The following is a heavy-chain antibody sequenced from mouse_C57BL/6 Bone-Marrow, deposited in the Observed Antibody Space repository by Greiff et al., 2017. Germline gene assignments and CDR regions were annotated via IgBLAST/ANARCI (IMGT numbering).Heavy chain of an antibody. Sequence: VQLQQSGAELMKPGASVKLSCKATGYTFTGYWIEWVKQRPGHGLEWIGEILPGSGSTNYNEKFKGKDTLTADPSSSTAYMQLSSLTSEDSAVYYCARKVYYSNYGFAYWGQGTLVTVSA. CDR2: ILPGSGST. J-gene: IGHJ3*01. D-gene: IGHD2-5*01. CDR3: ARKVYYSNYGFAY. V-gene: IGHV1-9*01. CDR1: GYTFTGYW.